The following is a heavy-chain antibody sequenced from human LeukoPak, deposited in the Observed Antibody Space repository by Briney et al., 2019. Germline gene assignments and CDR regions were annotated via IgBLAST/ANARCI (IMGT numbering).Heavy chain of an antibody. CDR2: IYSGGST. CDR1: GFTVSSNY. Sequence: PGGSLRLSYAASGFTVSSNYMSWLRQAPRKGLAWVSVIYSGGSTYYADSVKGRFTISRDNSKNTLYLQMNSLRAEDTAVYYCARSRTVTGSSYDYWGQGTLVTVSS. V-gene: IGHV3-66*02. D-gene: IGHD4-11*01. J-gene: IGHJ4*02. CDR3: ARSRTVTGSSYDY.